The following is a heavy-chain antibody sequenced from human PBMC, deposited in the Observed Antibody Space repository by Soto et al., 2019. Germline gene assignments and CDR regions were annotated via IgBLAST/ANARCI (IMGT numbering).Heavy chain of an antibody. CDR2: ISGSGRTI. CDR1: GIIFSDY. CDR3: ARDGRYSYDPALDY. Sequence: GGSLRLSCAASGIIFSDYMSWVRQAPGKGLEWLSYISGSGRTIYSADSVKGRFTISRDNATNSLHLQMNNLRDEDTAVYYCARDGRYSYDPALDYWGQGTLVTVSS. J-gene: IGHJ4*02. D-gene: IGHD5-18*01. V-gene: IGHV3-11*04.